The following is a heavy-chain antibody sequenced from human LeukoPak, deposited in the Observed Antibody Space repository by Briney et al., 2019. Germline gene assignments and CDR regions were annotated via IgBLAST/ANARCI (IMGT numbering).Heavy chain of an antibody. J-gene: IGHJ4*02. Sequence: GGSLRLSCAASGFTFDDYGMSWVRQAPGKGLEWVSGINWNGGSTGYADSVKGRFTISRDNAKNSLYLQMNSLRAEDTALYYCARDGGSYYDDYFDYWGQGTLVTVSS. CDR2: INWNGGST. V-gene: IGHV3-20*04. CDR1: GFTFDDYG. D-gene: IGHD1-26*01. CDR3: ARDGGSYYDDYFDY.